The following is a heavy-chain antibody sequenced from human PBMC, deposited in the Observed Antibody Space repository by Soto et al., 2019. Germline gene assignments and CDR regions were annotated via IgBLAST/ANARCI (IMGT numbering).Heavy chain of an antibody. D-gene: IGHD2-21*01. CDR2: ISYSGST. CDR1: GGSVSSSRYY. Sequence: PSETLSLTYTVSGGSVSSSRYYWSWIRQPPGKGLEWIGYISYSGSTNYNPSLKSRVTISVDTSKNQFSLKLSSVTVAGTAVYYCARVRLGGHISYWGQGTLVTVSS. J-gene: IGHJ4*02. CDR3: ARVRLGGHISY. V-gene: IGHV4-61*01.